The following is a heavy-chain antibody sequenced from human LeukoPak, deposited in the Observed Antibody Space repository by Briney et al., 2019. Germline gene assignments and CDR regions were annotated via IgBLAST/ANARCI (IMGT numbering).Heavy chain of an antibody. V-gene: IGHV4-59*01. Sequence: RPSETLSLTCTVSGGSFSSYYWSWIRQPPGKGLEWIGYIYHSGSTKYNPSLQSRVTISVDTSKNQFSLKLSSVTAADTAVYYCARDGYSYIDYWGQGTLVTVSS. D-gene: IGHD5-18*01. CDR3: ARDGYSYIDY. CDR2: IYHSGST. CDR1: GGSFSSYY. J-gene: IGHJ4*02.